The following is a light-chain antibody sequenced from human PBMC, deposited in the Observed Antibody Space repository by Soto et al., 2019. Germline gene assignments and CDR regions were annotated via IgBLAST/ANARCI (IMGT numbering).Light chain of an antibody. CDR1: STNIGSNT. J-gene: IGLJ1*01. V-gene: IGLV1-44*01. Sequence: QSVLTQPPSASGTPRQRVTISCSGISTNIGSNTVNWYQHLPGTAPKLLIYRNNQRHSGVPDRFSGSKSGTSASLVISGLQSEDVADYYCAAWDDSLNVPYVFGTGTKLTVL. CDR3: AAWDDSLNVPYV. CDR2: RNN.